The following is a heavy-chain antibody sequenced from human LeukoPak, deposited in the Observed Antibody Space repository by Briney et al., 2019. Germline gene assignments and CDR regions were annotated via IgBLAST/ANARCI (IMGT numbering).Heavy chain of an antibody. D-gene: IGHD2-2*01. CDR2: IYHSGTT. V-gene: IGHV4-38-2*01. CDR1: GYSISSGYY. CDR3: ARHCSSTSCQEAFVY. J-gene: IGHJ4*02. Sequence: PSETLSLTCAVSGYSISSGYYWGWIRQPPGKGLEWIGGIYHSGTTYYNPSHKSRVTISVDTSNIQFSLKLSSVTAADTAVYYCARHCSSTSCQEAFVYWGQGALVTVSS.